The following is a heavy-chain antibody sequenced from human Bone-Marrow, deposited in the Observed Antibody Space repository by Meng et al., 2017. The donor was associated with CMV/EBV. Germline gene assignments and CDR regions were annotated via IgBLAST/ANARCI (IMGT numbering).Heavy chain of an antibody. V-gene: IGHV3-48*03. CDR3: AKDIIAVAGTRNYYYYGMDV. CDR1: GFTFSSYE. J-gene: IGHJ6*02. CDR2: ISSSGSSI. D-gene: IGHD6-19*01. Sequence: GGSLRLSCAVSGFTFSSYEMNWVHQAPGKGLEWVSYISSSGSSIYYADSVKGRFTVSRDNVKNSLYLQMNSLRAEDTALYYCAKDIIAVAGTRNYYYYGMDVWGQGTTVTVSS.